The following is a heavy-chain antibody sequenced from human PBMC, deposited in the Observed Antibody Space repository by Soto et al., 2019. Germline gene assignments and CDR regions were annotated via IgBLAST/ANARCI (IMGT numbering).Heavy chain of an antibody. CDR2: ISGSGGST. J-gene: IGHJ4*02. V-gene: IGHV3-23*01. Sequence: GGSLRLSCAASGFTFSSYAMSWVRQAPGKGLEWVSAISGSGGSTYYADSVKGRFTISRDNSKNTLYPQMNSLRAEDTAVYYCAKDHIAAAGPYYFDYWGQATLVTVSS. CDR1: GFTFSSYA. CDR3: AKDHIAAAGPYYFDY. D-gene: IGHD6-13*01.